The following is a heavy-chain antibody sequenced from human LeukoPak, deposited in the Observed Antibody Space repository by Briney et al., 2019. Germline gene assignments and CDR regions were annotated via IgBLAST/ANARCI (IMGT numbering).Heavy chain of an antibody. V-gene: IGHV3-15*01. J-gene: IGHJ5*02. CDR3: TADLSDSSAWSFDR. Sequence: RGSLRLSCAASGFTFSDAWLSWGRPAPGKGLEWIGRIRTRAEGAPTEYPGRVKGRFSISIDHSKDTLYLEMNSLRTEDTAVYYCTADLSDSSAWSFDRWGRGTLVTVSS. CDR1: GFTFSDAW. CDR2: IRTRAEGAPT. D-gene: IGHD3-22*01.